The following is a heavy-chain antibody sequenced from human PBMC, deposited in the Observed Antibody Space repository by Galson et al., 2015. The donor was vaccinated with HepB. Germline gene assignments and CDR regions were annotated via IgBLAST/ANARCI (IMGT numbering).Heavy chain of an antibody. D-gene: IGHD3-3*01. CDR3: ARETYYDFWSGYSHYYYYGMDV. CDR1: GGTFSSYA. V-gene: IGHV1-69*06. CDR2: IIPIFGTA. J-gene: IGHJ6*02. Sequence: SVKVSCKASGGTFSSYAISWVRQAPGQGLEWMGGIIPIFGTANYAQKFQGRVTITADKSTSTAYMELSSLRSEDTAVYYCARETYYDFWSGYSHYYYYGMDVWGQGTTVTVSS.